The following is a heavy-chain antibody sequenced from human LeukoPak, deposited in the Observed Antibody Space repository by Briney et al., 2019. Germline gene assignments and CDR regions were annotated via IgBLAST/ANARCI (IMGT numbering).Heavy chain of an antibody. V-gene: IGHV3-21*01. CDR3: ARRSTSSNFDY. CDR2: ISSSSSYI. D-gene: IGHD2-2*01. Sequence: PGGSLRLSCAASGFTFSSYSMNWVRQAPGKGLELVSSISSSSSYIYYADSAKGRFTISRDNAKNSLYLQMNSLRAEDTAVYYCARRSTSSNFDYWGQGTLVTVSS. J-gene: IGHJ4*02. CDR1: GFTFSSYS.